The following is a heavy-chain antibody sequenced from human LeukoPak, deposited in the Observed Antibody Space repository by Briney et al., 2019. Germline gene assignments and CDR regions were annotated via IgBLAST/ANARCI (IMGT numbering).Heavy chain of an antibody. V-gene: IGHV4-59*08. Sequence: SQTLCLTCAVSGGSISAYYWSWIREPPGKGLECIVYNSYNGYSNYNPSLASRVTISVDTSKSQFSLKLSSVTAADTAVYYCARLSGSYYYDSSGYTFDYWGQGTLVTVSS. D-gene: IGHD3-22*01. CDR2: NSYNGYS. CDR1: GGSISAYY. CDR3: ARLSGSYYYDSSGYTFDY. J-gene: IGHJ4*02.